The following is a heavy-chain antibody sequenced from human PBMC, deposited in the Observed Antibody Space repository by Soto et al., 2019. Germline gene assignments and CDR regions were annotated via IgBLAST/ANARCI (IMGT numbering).Heavy chain of an antibody. Sequence: PSETLSLTCTVSGGSISGYYWSWIRQPPGKRLEWIGYIYYTGSTNYNPSLRSRVTISIDTSKNQFSLQLSSVTAADTAVYYCARRSGGSLWPWGQGTLVTVSS. D-gene: IGHD2-15*01. CDR2: IYYTGST. V-gene: IGHV4-59*08. CDR1: GGSISGYY. CDR3: ARRSGGSLWP. J-gene: IGHJ5*02.